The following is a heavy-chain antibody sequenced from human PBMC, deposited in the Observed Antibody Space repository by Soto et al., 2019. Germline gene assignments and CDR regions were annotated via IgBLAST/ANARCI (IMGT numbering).Heavy chain of an antibody. CDR2: IGPDGTST. CDR1: GVTFRDYW. Sequence: GGSLRLSCAVSGVTFRDYWMHWVRQVPGKGLLWVSRIGPDGTSTKYEDSVKGRFTISRSNPENTLYLQMNSLRAEDTGVYYCVREVIAVLGSIRWFDPWGQGTLVTVSS. D-gene: IGHD6-19*01. V-gene: IGHV3-74*01. CDR3: VREVIAVLGSIRWFDP. J-gene: IGHJ5*02.